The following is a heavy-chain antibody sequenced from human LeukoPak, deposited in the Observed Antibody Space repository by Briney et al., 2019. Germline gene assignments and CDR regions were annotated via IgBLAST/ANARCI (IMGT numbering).Heavy chain of an antibody. Sequence: PGGSLRLSCAASGFSFGSYWMDWVRQAPGKGLEWVANIKQDGSEKYYVDSVEGRFTISRDNAKNTLYLQMNSLRAEDTAVYYCARDPGASNYDSSGSYPDYWGQGTLVTVSS. V-gene: IGHV3-7*01. CDR3: ARDPGASNYDSSGSYPDY. CDR2: IKQDGSEK. CDR1: GFSFGSYW. D-gene: IGHD3-10*01. J-gene: IGHJ4*02.